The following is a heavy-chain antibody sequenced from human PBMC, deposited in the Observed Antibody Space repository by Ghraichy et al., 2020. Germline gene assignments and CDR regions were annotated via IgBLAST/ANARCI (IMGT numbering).Heavy chain of an antibody. J-gene: IGHJ4*02. V-gene: IGHV4-59*01. Sequence: SETLSLTCTVSGGSISSYYWSWIRQPPGKGLEWIGYIYSSGSTNYNPSLKSRVTISVDTSKNQFSLKLSSVTAADTAVYYCARGGQLVLNSPFDYWGQGTLVTVSS. CDR2: IYSSGST. CDR3: ARGGQLVLNSPFDY. CDR1: GGSISSYY. D-gene: IGHD6-13*01.